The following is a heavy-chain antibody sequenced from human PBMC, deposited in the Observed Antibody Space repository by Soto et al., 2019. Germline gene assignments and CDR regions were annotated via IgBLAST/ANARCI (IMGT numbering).Heavy chain of an antibody. CDR2: INPNGGST. J-gene: IGHJ5*02. V-gene: IGHV1-46*01. CDR3: AREGALKPFSS. Sequence: ASVKVSCKAPADTFTSYYIHWVRQAPGHGLEWMGIINPNGGSTRFAQTFQGRITMTTDTSTSTVYMELGSLRSEDTAVYYCAREGALKPFSSWGQGALVTVSS. CDR1: ADTFTSYY.